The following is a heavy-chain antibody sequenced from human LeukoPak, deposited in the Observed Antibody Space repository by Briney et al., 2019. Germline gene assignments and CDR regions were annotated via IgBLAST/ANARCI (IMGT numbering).Heavy chain of an antibody. CDR3: ARARNTYYDSSGYYPDAIDI. D-gene: IGHD3-22*01. CDR2: ISSSSTYV. CDR1: GXTISNRD. Sequence: GGSLRLSCAASGXTISNRDMNWVRQAPGKGLEWVLSISSSSTYVFHADSVKGRFTISRDNAKNSLYLQMNSLRAEDTAVYYCARARNTYYDSSGYYPDAIDIWGQGTVVTVSS. J-gene: IGHJ3*02. V-gene: IGHV3-21*01.